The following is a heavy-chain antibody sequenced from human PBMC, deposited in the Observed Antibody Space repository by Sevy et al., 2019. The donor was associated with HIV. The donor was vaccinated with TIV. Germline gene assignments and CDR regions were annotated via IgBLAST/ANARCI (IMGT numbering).Heavy chain of an antibody. CDR1: GGPISSYY. D-gene: IGHD5-12*01. J-gene: IGHJ5*02. CDR3: ARAPPVRSGNDSLNWFDP. CDR2: IHYSGST. Sequence: SETLSLTCSVSGGPISSYYWSWIRQPPGKRLEWIGYIHYSGSTNYNPSLNSRLTISVDTSMNQFSLRLTSVTAADTAVYYCARAPPVRSGNDSLNWFDPWGHGILVTVSS. V-gene: IGHV4-59*01.